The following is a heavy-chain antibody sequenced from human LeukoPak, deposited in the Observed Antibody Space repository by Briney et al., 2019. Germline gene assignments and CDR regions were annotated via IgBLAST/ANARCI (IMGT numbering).Heavy chain of an antibody. J-gene: IGHJ4*02. CDR3: ARGSYYYEF. CDR2: MKQLANEK. V-gene: IGHV3-7*04. Sequence: GGSLSLSCAASKFTFRSYWMSGVGQAPGKGREWVAYMKQLANEKSYLDSVKGRFTLSRDNAKNSLYLQMSSLRAENTGVYYCARGSYYYEFWGQGTLVTVSS. D-gene: IGHD3-16*01. CDR1: KFTFRSYW.